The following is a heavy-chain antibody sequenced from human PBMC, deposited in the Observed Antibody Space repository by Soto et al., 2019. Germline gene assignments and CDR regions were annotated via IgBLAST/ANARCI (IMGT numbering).Heavy chain of an antibody. Sequence: QVQLQESGPGLVKPSQTLSLTCTVSGGSISSGDYYWSWIRQPPGKGLEWIGYIYYSGSTYYNPSLKSRVTISVDTSKNQFSLKLSSVTAADTAVYYCARDRRYYGSGREYYYGMDVWGQGTTVTVSS. CDR3: ARDRRYYGSGREYYYGMDV. J-gene: IGHJ6*02. D-gene: IGHD3-10*01. CDR1: GGSISSGDYY. V-gene: IGHV4-30-4*01. CDR2: IYYSGST.